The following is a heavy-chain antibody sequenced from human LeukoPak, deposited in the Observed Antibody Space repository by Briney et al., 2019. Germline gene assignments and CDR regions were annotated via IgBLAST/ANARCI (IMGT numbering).Heavy chain of an antibody. D-gene: IGHD2-2*01. CDR2: IYTSGST. CDR3: ARDPALEYCSSTSCYPSYYYGMDV. J-gene: IGHJ6*02. V-gene: IGHV4-61*02. CDR1: GGSISSGSYY. Sequence: SQTLSLTCTVSGGSISSGSYYWSWIRQPAGKGLEWIGRIYTSGSTNYNPSLKSRVTISVDTSKNQFSLKLSSVTAADTAVYYCARDPALEYCSSTSCYPSYYYGMDVWGQGTTVTVSS.